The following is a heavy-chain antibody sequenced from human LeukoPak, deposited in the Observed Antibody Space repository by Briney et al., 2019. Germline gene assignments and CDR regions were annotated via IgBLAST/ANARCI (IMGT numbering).Heavy chain of an antibody. Sequence: SETLSLTCTVSGGSISSSSYYWGWIRQPPGKGLEWIGSIYYRGSTYYNPSLKSRVTISVGTSKNQFSLKLSSVTAADTAVYYCARGYSGYANWFDPWGQGTLVTVSS. D-gene: IGHD5-12*01. J-gene: IGHJ5*02. V-gene: IGHV4-39*07. CDR2: IYYRGST. CDR3: ARGYSGYANWFDP. CDR1: GGSISSSSYY.